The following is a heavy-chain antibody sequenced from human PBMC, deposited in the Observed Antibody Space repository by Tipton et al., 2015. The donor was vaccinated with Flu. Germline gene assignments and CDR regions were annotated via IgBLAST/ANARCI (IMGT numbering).Heavy chain of an antibody. J-gene: IGHJ4*02. Sequence: TPSLTCTVSGGSISSGSYYWSWIRQPAGKGLEWIGRIYTSGSTNYNPSLKSRVTISVDTSKNQFSLKLSSVTAADTAVYYCARSKYPPQGGVVDDYWGQGPLVTVSS. V-gene: IGHV4-61*02. D-gene: IGHD3-3*01. CDR1: GGSISSGSYY. CDR2: IYTSGST. CDR3: ARSKYPPQGGVVDDY.